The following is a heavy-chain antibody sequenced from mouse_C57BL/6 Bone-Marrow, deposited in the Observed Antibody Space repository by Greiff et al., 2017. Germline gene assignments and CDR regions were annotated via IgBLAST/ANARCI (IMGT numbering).Heavy chain of an antibody. CDR3: AREGSGDY. J-gene: IGHJ2*01. CDR2: ISDGGSYP. Sequence: DVQLVESGGGLVKPGGSLKLSCAASGFTFSSYAMSWVRQAPEKRLEWVATISDGGSYPYNPDTVTGRLTISRDNAKNNLYLQISHLKSEDTAMYYCAREGSGDYWGQGTTLTVSS. CDR1: GFTFSSYA. V-gene: IGHV5-4*01.